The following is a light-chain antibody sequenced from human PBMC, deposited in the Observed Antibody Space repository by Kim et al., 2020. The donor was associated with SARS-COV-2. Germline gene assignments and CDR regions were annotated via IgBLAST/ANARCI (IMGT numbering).Light chain of an antibody. CDR2: GAY. J-gene: IGKJ2*01. CDR3: QHYNDWPGT. Sequence: SVPPGQSPSLACKASQSVSNYVAWYQMKPGQAPRVIIFGAYMRASGIPARFSGSGSGTDFTLSISSLQSEDSAFYYCQHYNDWPGTFGQGTKLEI. CDR1: QSVSNY. V-gene: IGKV3-15*01.